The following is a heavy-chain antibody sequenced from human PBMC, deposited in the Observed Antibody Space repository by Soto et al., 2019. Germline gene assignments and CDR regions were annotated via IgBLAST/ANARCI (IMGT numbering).Heavy chain of an antibody. CDR3: SKGTSNGGWFNPFDY. V-gene: IGHV3-23*01. CDR1: EFTFVNYA. Sequence: EVQLLESGGGMVQPGGSLRLSCAAAEFTFVNYAMNWVRQAPGKGLEWVATLSGSGTSTYYADSVKGRFTISRDNSRNTLYLQMNSLRAEDTAVYYCSKGTSNGGWFNPFDYWGQGTLVTVS. D-gene: IGHD6-19*01. CDR2: LSGSGTST. J-gene: IGHJ4*02.